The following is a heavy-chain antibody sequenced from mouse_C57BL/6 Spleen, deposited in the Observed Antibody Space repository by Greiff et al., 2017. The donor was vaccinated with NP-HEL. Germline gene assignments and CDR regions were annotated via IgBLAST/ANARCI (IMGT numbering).Heavy chain of an antibody. Sequence: QVQLQQSGAELVRPGASVTLSCKASGYTFTDYEMHWVKQTPVHGLEWIGAIDPETGGTAYNQKFKGKAILTADKSSSTAYMELRSLTSEDSAVYYCTRGDYGILFDYWGQGTTLTVSS. CDR1: GYTFTDYE. CDR3: TRGDYGILFDY. V-gene: IGHV1-15*01. J-gene: IGHJ2*01. CDR2: IDPETGGT. D-gene: IGHD1-1*01.